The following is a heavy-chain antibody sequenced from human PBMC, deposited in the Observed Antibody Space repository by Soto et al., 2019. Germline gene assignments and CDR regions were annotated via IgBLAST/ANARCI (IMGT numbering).Heavy chain of an antibody. J-gene: IGHJ4*02. CDR1: GGTFSDSA. Sequence: QVHLVQSGAEVKKPGSSVKVSCKTSGGTFSDSAINWLRQTPEQGLEWMGGLVPMFRTANYAPNLQGRVSITANESTSTVFMELSSLTFEDTAVYYCARGLGGSYFPFDFWGQGTRLTVSS. CDR3: ARGLGGSYFPFDF. V-gene: IGHV1-69*12. D-gene: IGHD1-26*01. CDR2: LVPMFRTA.